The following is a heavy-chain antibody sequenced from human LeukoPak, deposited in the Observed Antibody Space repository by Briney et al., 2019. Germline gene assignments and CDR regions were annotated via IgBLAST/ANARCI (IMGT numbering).Heavy chain of an antibody. D-gene: IGHD6-13*01. Sequence: SETLSLTCTVSGGSISSYYWSWIRQPAGKGLEWIGRIYTSGSTNYNPSLKSRVTISVDTSKNQFSLKLSSVTAADTAVYYCARDLPYSSSWESIDYWGQGTLVTVSS. CDR2: IYTSGST. J-gene: IGHJ4*02. CDR3: ARDLPYSSSWESIDY. V-gene: IGHV4-4*07. CDR1: GGSISSYY.